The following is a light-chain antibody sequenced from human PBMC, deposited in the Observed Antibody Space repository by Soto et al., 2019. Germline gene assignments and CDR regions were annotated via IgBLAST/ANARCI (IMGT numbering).Light chain of an antibody. V-gene: IGKV1-39*01. CDR2: AAS. Sequence: QMTQSPSSLFASVGDRVTITCRASQSISSHLNWYQQKVGQTPRLLIYAASTLQSEVPPRFSGSGSGTESTLTISGLEFSDFATSYSQPSHYAPLTFGGGT. J-gene: IGKJ4*01. CDR3: QPSHYAPLT. CDR1: QSISSH.